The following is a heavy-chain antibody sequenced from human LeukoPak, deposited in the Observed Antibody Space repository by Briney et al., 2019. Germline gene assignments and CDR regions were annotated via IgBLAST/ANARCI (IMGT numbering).Heavy chain of an antibody. V-gene: IGHV3-30*02. CDR3: ASPRGDVVVPAE. J-gene: IGHJ4*02. Sequence: GGSLRLPCAASGFTFSSYGMHWVRQAPGKGLEWVAFIRYDGSNKYYADSVKGRFTISRDNSKNTLYLQMNSLRAEDTAVYYCASPRGDVVVPAERGQGTLVTVSS. CDR1: GFTFSSYG. CDR2: IRYDGSNK. D-gene: IGHD2-2*01.